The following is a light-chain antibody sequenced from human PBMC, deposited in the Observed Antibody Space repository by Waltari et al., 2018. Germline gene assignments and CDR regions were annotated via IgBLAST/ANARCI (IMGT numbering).Light chain of an antibody. CDR2: DTS. Sequence: DIVLTQSPVTLSLSPGESATLSCRASQSIHNYLAWYQQKPGQAPRLLIYDTSNRATGISARFSGSGFGTDFTLTISSLEPEDFAVYYCQQRRNWPLTFGGGTKVEIK. CDR1: QSIHNY. J-gene: IGKJ4*01. V-gene: IGKV3-11*01. CDR3: QQRRNWPLT.